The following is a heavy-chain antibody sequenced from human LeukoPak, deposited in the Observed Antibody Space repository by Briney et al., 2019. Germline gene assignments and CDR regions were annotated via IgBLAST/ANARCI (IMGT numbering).Heavy chain of an antibody. J-gene: IGHJ3*02. CDR1: GGSISSGGYS. V-gene: IGHV4-30-2*01. CDR3: ARAEYYYDSSGYRIDAFDI. Sequence: SEILSLTCAVSGGSISSGGYSWSWIRQPPGKGLEWIGYIYHSGSTYYNPSLKSRVTISVDRSTNQFSLKLSSVTAADTAVYYCARAEYYYDSSGYRIDAFDIWGQGTMVTVSS. D-gene: IGHD3-22*01. CDR2: IYHSGST.